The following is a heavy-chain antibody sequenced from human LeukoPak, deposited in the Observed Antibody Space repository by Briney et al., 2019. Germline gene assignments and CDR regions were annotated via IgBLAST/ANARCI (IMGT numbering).Heavy chain of an antibody. CDR1: GYTFTSYY. CDR3: ARLNVVVVPAAS. CDR2: INPSGGST. Sequence: GASVKVSCKASGYTFTSYYMHWVRQAPGQGLEWMGIINPSGGSTSYAQKFQGRVTITADKSTSTAYMELSSLRSEDTAVYYCARLNVVVVPAASWGQGTLVTVSS. D-gene: IGHD2-2*01. J-gene: IGHJ4*02. V-gene: IGHV1-46*01.